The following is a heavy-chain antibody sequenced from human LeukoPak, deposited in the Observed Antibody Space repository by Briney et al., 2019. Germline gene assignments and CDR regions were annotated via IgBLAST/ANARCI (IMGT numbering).Heavy chain of an antibody. CDR2: MNPNSGNT. CDR3: ARGHPYDFWSGYYRTPSANWFDP. J-gene: IGHJ5*02. CDR1: GYTFTSCD. D-gene: IGHD3-3*01. Sequence: ASVTVSFKASGYTFTSCDINWVRQATGQGLEWMGWMNPNSGNTGYAQKFQGRVTMTRNTSISTAYMELSSLRSEDTAVYYCARGHPYDFWSGYYRTPSANWFDPWGQGTLVTVSS. V-gene: IGHV1-8*01.